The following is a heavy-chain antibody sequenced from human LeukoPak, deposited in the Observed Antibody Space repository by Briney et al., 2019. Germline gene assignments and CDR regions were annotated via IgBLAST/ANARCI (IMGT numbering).Heavy chain of an antibody. Sequence: ASVKVSCKASGYTFTSYYMHWVRQAPGQGLEWMGIINPSGGSTSYTQKFQGRVTMTRDTSTTTVYMELSSLRSQDTAVYYCARHREVGDYFYFDYWGQGTLVTVSS. J-gene: IGHJ4*02. V-gene: IGHV1-46*01. D-gene: IGHD2/OR15-2a*01. CDR1: GYTFTSYY. CDR2: INPSGGST. CDR3: ARHREVGDYFYFDY.